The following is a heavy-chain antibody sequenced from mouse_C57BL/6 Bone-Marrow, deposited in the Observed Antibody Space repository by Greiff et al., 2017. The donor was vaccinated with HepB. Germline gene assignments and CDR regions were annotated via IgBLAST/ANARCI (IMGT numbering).Heavy chain of an antibody. D-gene: IGHD2-10*01. V-gene: IGHV1-76*01. CDR2: IYPGSGNT. CDR1: GYTFTDYY. J-gene: IGHJ4*01. CDR3: ARRNLLDYAMDY. Sequence: VKLQESGAELVRPGASVKLSCKASGYTFTDYYINWVKQRPGQGLEWIARIYPGSGNTYYNEKFKGKATLTAEKSSSTAYMQLSSLTSEDSAVYFCARRNLLDYAMDYWGQGTSVTVSS.